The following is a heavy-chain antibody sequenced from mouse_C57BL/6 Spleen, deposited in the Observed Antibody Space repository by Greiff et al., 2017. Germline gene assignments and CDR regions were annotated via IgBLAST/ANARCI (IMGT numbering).Heavy chain of an antibody. J-gene: IGHJ2*01. CDR3: ARIDYINPTGYFDY. Sequence: QVQLQQSGAELARPGASVKLSCEASGYTFTSYGISWVKQRTGQGLECIGEIYPRSGNTYYNEKFKGKATLTADKSSSTAYMELRSLTSEDSAVYFCARIDYINPTGYFDYWGQGTTLTVSS. D-gene: IGHD2-5*01. V-gene: IGHV1-81*01. CDR1: GYTFTSYG. CDR2: IYPRSGNT.